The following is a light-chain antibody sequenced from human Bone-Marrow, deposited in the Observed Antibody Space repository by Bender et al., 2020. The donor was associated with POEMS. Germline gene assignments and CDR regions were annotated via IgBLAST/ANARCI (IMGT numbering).Light chain of an antibody. CDR3: AAWHDSLSGVV. CDR1: SSNIGAHA. CDR2: SSH. Sequence: QSVLTQPPSASGTPGQRVTISCSGGSSNIGAHAVNWYQHLPGTAPKLLIYSSHRRPSEVPDRFSGSRSGTSASLAISGLQSEDEADYYCAAWHDSLSGVVFGGGTKLTVL. V-gene: IGLV1-44*01. J-gene: IGLJ2*01.